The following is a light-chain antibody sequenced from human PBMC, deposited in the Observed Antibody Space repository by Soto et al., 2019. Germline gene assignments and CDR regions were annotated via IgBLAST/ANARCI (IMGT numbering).Light chain of an antibody. CDR2: ADD. J-gene: IGLJ2*01. CDR3: CSYAGENTVV. CDR1: RSNIGNYNL. V-gene: IGLV2-23*01. Sequence: QSALTQPASVSGSPGQSIVISCTGSRSNIGNYNLVSWYQQHPGKAPKLIISADDNRPSGVSIRFSGSTSGYTASLTISALQAEDEADYYCCSYAGENTVVFGGGTKLTVL.